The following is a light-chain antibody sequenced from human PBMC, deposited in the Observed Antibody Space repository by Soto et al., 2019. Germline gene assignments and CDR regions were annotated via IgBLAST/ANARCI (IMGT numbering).Light chain of an antibody. CDR2: DVS. Sequence: HSALTQPRSVSGSPGQSVTISCTGTSSDVGGYNYVSWYQQHPGKAPKLMIYDVSKRPSGVPDRFSGSKSGNTASLTISGLHAEDEADYYCCSYAGRNVVFGGGTKLTVL. J-gene: IGLJ2*01. CDR1: SSDVGGYNY. V-gene: IGLV2-11*01. CDR3: CSYAGRNVV.